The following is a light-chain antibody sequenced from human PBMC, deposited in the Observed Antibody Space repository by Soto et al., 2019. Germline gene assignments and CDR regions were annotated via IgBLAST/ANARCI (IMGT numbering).Light chain of an antibody. CDR3: QQFKSYPLT. CDR1: QGISSY. V-gene: IGKV1-9*01. J-gene: IGKJ4*01. Sequence: IPLTQSPSSLSTSVRDRVTITCRASQGISSYLAWYQQKPWKAPKLLNYAASTLQSGVPSRFSGSGSGTDFTLTISSLQPEDFATYYCQQFKSYPLTFGGGTKVEVK. CDR2: AAS.